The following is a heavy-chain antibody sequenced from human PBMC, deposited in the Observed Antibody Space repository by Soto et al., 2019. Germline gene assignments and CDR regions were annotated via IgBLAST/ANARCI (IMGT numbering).Heavy chain of an antibody. Sequence: QLQLVQSGAEVERPGASVRVSCKAYGYPFSKYGISWIRQAPGQGHEWMGWIKPDNGDTNYAQKFQGRVTMTTDTSSNAAYMELRSLRSGDTAVYYCAASYDSGFDPWGQGILVSVSS. CDR3: AASYDSGFDP. CDR1: GYPFSKYG. V-gene: IGHV1-18*04. J-gene: IGHJ5*02. CDR2: IKPDNGDT. D-gene: IGHD5-12*01.